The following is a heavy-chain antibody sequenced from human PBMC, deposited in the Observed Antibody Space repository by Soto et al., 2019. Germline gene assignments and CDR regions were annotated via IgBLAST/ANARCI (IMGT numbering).Heavy chain of an antibody. J-gene: IGHJ4*02. CDR2: IIPILGIA. CDR1: GGTFSSYT. V-gene: IGHV1-69*02. CDR3: ARGRLQNKKWQLDY. D-gene: IGHD1-26*01. Sequence: SVKVSFKASGGTFSSYTISWVRQAPGQGLEWMGRIIPILGIANYAQKFQGRVTITADKSTSTAYMELSSLRSEDTAVYYCARGRLQNKKWQLDYWGQGTLVTVSS.